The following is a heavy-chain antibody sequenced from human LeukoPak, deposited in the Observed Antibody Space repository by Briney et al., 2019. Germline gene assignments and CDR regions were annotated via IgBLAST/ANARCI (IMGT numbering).Heavy chain of an antibody. CDR3: ARGTYYDFWSGLTYYYYGMDV. CDR2: IWYDGSNK. D-gene: IGHD3-3*01. V-gene: IGHV3-33*01. J-gene: IGHJ6*02. Sequence: GGSLRLSCAASGFTFSSYGMHWVRQAPGKGLEWVAVIWYDGSNKYYADSAKGRFTISRDNSKNTLYLQMNSLRAEDTAVYYCARGTYYDFWSGLTYYYYGMDVWGQGTTVTVSS. CDR1: GFTFSSYG.